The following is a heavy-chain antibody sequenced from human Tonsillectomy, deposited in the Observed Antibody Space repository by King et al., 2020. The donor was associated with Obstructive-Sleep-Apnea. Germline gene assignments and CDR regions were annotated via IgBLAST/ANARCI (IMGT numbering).Heavy chain of an antibody. CDR1: GFTFSDYY. CDR3: ARVGYCSSTSCFYFDY. CDR2: ICRSCSTI. Sequence: VQLVQSGGGLVKPGGALRLSCAASGFTFSDYYKSWIRQAPGEGLEWGSYICRSCSTIYYADSVKGRFTISRDNAKNSLYLQMNSLRAEDTAVYYCARVGYCSSTSCFYFDYWGQGTLVTVSS. V-gene: IGHV3-11*01. J-gene: IGHJ4*02. D-gene: IGHD2-2*01.